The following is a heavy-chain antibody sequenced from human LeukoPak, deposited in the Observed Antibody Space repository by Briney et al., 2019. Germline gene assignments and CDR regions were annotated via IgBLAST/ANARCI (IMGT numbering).Heavy chain of an antibody. CDR3: AKAGDH. Sequence: GRSLRLSCAASGFTFSSYGMHWVRQAPGKGLEWVSGISWNSGSIGYADSVKGRFTISRDNAKNSLYLQMNSLRAEDTASCYCAKAGDHWGQGTLVTVSS. J-gene: IGHJ4*02. CDR2: ISWNSGSI. V-gene: IGHV3-9*01. CDR1: GFTFSSYG.